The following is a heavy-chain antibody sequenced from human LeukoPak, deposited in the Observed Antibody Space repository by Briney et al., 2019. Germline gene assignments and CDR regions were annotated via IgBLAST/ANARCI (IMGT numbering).Heavy chain of an antibody. D-gene: IGHD6-6*01. V-gene: IGHV4-31*03. Sequence: PSQTLSLTCTVSGGSINSGGYYWSWIRQHPGKGLEWIGCIYYSGSTYYNPSLRSRVSMSVDTSKSQFSLKLTSVTAADTAVYYCARDQLGMYYFDYWGQGTLVTVSS. CDR2: IYYSGST. CDR1: GGSINSGGYY. CDR3: ARDQLGMYYFDY. J-gene: IGHJ4*02.